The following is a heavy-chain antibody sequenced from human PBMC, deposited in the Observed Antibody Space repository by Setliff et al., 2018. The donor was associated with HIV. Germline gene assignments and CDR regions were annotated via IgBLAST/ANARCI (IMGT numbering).Heavy chain of an antibody. CDR2: INSDGSSI. Sequence: PGGSLRLSCAASGFIFSNYWMHWVRQAPGKGLVWVSRINSDGSSISYADSVKGRFTISRDNAKNTLYLQMNSLIGEDTAAYYCARHSDWYGNDAFDIWGQGTRVTVSS. CDR1: GFIFSNYW. J-gene: IGHJ3*02. V-gene: IGHV3-74*01. CDR3: ARHSDWYGNDAFDI. D-gene: IGHD6-19*01.